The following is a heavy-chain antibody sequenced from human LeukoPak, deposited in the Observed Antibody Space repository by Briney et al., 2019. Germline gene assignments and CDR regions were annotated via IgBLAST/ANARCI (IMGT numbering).Heavy chain of an antibody. CDR2: IYYSGST. V-gene: IGHV4-59*01. J-gene: IGHJ3*02. CDR3: ASPGYFYGSGSVDDAFDI. Sequence: SETLSLTCTVSAGSMSSYYWSWIRQPPGKGLEWIGYIYYSGSTNYNPSLKSRVTISVDTSKNQFSLRLSSGTAADTAVYYCASPGYFYGSGSVDDAFDIWGQGTMVTVSS. D-gene: IGHD3-10*01. CDR1: AGSMSSYY.